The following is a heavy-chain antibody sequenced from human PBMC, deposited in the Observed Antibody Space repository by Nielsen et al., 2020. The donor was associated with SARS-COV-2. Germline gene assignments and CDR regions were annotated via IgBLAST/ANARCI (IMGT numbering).Heavy chain of an antibody. V-gene: IGHV3-21*01. CDR2: ISSSSSYI. CDR1: GFTFSSYS. J-gene: IGHJ6*02. CDR3: ASHYDSSGYYYVPPTQYGMDV. Sequence: ESLKISCAASGFTFSSYSMNWVRQAPGKGLEWVSSISSSSSYIYYADSVKGRFTISRDNAKNSLYLQMNSLRAEDTAVYYCASHYDSSGYYYVPPTQYGMDVWGQGTTVTVSS. D-gene: IGHD3-22*01.